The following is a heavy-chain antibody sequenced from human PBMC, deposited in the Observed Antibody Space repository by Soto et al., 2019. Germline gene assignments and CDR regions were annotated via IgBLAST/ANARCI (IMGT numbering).Heavy chain of an antibody. CDR2: IIPILGIA. CDR1: GGTFSSYT. V-gene: IGHV1-69*02. D-gene: IGHD1-26*01. Sequence: SVKVSCKASGGTFSSYTISWVRQAPGQGLEWMGRIIPILGIANYAQKFQGRVTITADKSTSTAYMELSSLRSEDTAVYYCARVVGGHYYFDYWGQGTLVTVSS. CDR3: ARVVGGHYYFDY. J-gene: IGHJ4*02.